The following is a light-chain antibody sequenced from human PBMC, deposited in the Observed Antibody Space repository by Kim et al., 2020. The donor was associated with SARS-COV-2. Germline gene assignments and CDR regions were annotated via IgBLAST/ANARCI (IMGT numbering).Light chain of an antibody. V-gene: IGKV1-6*01. CDR2: AAS. J-gene: IGKJ4*01. CDR1: QGIRND. CDR3: LQDYNYPPT. Sequence: ASVGDRVTITCRASQGIRNDLGWYQQKPGKAPKLLIYAASSLQSGVPSRFSGSGSGTDFTLTIGSLQPEDFATYYCLQDYNYPPTFGGGTKVDIK.